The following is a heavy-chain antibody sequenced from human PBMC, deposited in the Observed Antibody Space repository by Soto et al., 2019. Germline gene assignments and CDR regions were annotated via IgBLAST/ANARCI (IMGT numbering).Heavy chain of an antibody. D-gene: IGHD1-1*01. CDR1: GYAFTTYG. J-gene: IGHJ4*02. CDR3: ARVRYGDY. V-gene: IGHV1-18*01. Sequence: QVHLVQSGAEVKKPGASVQVSCKGSGYAFTTYGITWVRQAPGQGLEWMGWISAHNGNTNYAQKLQGRVTVTRDTSTSTAYMELRSLRSDDTDVYYCARVRYGDYWGQGALVTVSS. CDR2: ISAHNGNT.